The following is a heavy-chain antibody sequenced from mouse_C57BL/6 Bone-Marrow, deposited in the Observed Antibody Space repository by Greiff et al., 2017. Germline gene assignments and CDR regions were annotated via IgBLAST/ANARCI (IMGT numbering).Heavy chain of an antibody. J-gene: IGHJ2*01. CDR1: GYAFSSSW. CDR2: IYPGDGDT. Sequence: VQLQQSGPELVKPGASVKISCKASGYAFSSSWMNWVKQRPGKGLEWIGRIYPGDGDTNYNGKFKGKATLTADKSSSTAYMQLSSLTSEDSAVYFCARIYYDPLDYWGQGTTLTVSS. D-gene: IGHD1-1*02. CDR3: ARIYYDPLDY. V-gene: IGHV1-82*01.